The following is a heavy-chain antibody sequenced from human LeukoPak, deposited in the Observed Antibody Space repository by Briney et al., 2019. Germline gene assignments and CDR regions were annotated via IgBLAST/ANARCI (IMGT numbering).Heavy chain of an antibody. J-gene: IGHJ5*02. CDR2: INHSGST. CDR1: GGSFSGYY. D-gene: IGHD1-14*01. CDR3: ARGISSVYTGNWFGP. Sequence: PSETLSLTCAVYGGSFSGYYWSWIRQPPGKGLEWIGEINHSGSTNYNPSLKSRVTISVDTTKNQFSLTLTSVTAADTAVYYCARGISSVYTGNWFGPWGQGTLVTVSS. V-gene: IGHV4-34*01.